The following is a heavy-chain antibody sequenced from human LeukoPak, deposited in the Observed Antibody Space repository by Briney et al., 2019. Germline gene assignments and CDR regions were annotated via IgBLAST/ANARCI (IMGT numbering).Heavy chain of an antibody. Sequence: GGSLRLSCAASGFTVSSNYMSWVRQAPGKGLEWVSVIYSGGSTYYADSVKGRFTISRDNSKNTLYLQMNSLRAEDTAVYYCARGSSGWYPRAFDIWGQGTMVTVSS. J-gene: IGHJ3*02. D-gene: IGHD6-19*01. CDR3: ARGSSGWYPRAFDI. V-gene: IGHV3-66*01. CDR2: IYSGGST. CDR1: GFTVSSNY.